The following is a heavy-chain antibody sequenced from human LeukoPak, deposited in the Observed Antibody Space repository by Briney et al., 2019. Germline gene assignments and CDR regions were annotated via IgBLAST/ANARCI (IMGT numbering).Heavy chain of an antibody. CDR1: GFTFSSYE. CDR2: ISSSSSYI. Sequence: GGSLRLSCAASGFTFSSYEMTWVRQAPGKGLEWVSSISSSSSYIYYADSVKGRFTISRDNAKNSLYLQMNSLRAEDTAVYYCARDGMLDWNDVLGGWGQGTLVTVSS. V-gene: IGHV3-21*01. D-gene: IGHD1-1*01. CDR3: ARDGMLDWNDVLGG. J-gene: IGHJ4*02.